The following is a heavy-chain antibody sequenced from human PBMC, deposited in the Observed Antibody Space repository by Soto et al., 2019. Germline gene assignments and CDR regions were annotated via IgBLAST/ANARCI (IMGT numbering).Heavy chain of an antibody. Sequence: SVKVSCKASGGTFSSYTISWVRQAPGQGLEWMGRIIPILGIANYAQKFQGRVTITADKSTSTAYMELSSLRSEDTAVYYCARPKGVAHDAFDIWGQGTMVTVSS. J-gene: IGHJ3*02. CDR3: ARPKGVAHDAFDI. CDR1: GGTFSSYT. V-gene: IGHV1-69*02. CDR2: IIPILGIA. D-gene: IGHD2-15*01.